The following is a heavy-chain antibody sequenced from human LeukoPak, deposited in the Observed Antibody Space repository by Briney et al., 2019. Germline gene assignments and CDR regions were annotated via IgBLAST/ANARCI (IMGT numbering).Heavy chain of an antibody. V-gene: IGHV1-18*01. D-gene: IGHD6-19*01. Sequence: ASVKVSCKASGHTFTNYGTSWVRQAPGQGLEWMGWISAKNGNTNYAQKFQDRVTMTTDTSISTAYMELSRLRSDDTAVYYCARDSITLPGIGWDYWGQGTLVTVSS. CDR3: ARDSITLPGIGWDY. CDR2: ISAKNGNT. CDR1: GHTFTNYG. J-gene: IGHJ4*02.